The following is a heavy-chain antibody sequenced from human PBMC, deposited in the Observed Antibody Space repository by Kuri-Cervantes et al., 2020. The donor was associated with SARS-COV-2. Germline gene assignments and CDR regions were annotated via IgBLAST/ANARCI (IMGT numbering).Heavy chain of an antibody. CDR3: ARDPNGYCSSTSCPGDGMDV. CDR2: IYTSGST. Sequence: SETLSLTCTVSGGSISSYYWSWIRQPAGKGLEWIGRIYTSGSTNYNPSLKSRVTMSVDTSKNQFSLKLSSVTAADTAVCYCARDPNGYCSSTSCPGDGMDVWGQGTTVTVSS. J-gene: IGHJ6*02. V-gene: IGHV4-4*07. CDR1: GGSISSYY. D-gene: IGHD2-2*03.